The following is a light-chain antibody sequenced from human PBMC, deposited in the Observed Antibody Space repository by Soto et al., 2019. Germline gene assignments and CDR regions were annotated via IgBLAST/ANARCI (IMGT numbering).Light chain of an antibody. V-gene: IGLV2-14*01. CDR2: EVS. J-gene: IGLJ3*02. CDR1: NSDIGGDDF. CDR3: SSYTRYYTGV. Sequence: QSALTQPASVSGSPGQSITISCTGSNSDIGGDDFVSWYQQHPGKAPKILIYEVSNRPSGVSNRFSGSKSGYTASLTISGLQAEDEADYYCSSYTRYYTGVSGGGTKVTVL.